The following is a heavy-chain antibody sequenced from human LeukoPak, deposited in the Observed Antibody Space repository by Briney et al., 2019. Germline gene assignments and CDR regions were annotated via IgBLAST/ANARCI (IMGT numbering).Heavy chain of an antibody. CDR3: ARDYDFWSGLDC. V-gene: IGHV3-21*01. CDR1: GFTFGSYS. J-gene: IGHJ4*02. D-gene: IGHD3-3*01. CDR2: ISSSSSYI. Sequence: RSGGSLRLSCAVSGFTFGSYSMSWVRQAPGKGLEWVSSISSSSSYIYYADSVKGRFTISRDNAKNSLYLQMNSLRAEDTAVYYCARDYDFWSGLDCWGQGTLVTVSS.